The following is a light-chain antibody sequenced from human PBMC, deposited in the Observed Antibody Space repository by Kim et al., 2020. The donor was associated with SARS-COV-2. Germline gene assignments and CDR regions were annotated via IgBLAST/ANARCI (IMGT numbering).Light chain of an antibody. CDR3: SSYSSSSTLV. V-gene: IGLV2-14*01. J-gene: IGLJ2*01. CDR2: EVN. Sequence: QSALTQPASVSGSPGQSITISCTGTSSDVGGYNYVSWYQQYPGKAPQVKIYEVNKRPSGVSNRFSGSKSGNTASLTISGLQAEDEADYYCSSYSSSSTLVLGGGTQLTVL. CDR1: SSDVGGYNY.